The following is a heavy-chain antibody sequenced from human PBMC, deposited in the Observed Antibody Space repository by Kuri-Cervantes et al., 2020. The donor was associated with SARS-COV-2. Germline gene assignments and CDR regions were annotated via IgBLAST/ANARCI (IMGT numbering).Heavy chain of an antibody. CDR1: GFTFSSYA. V-gene: IGHV3-30-3*01. D-gene: IGHD6-13*01. J-gene: IGHJ4*02. CDR2: ISCDGSNK. Sequence: GGSLRLSCAASGFTFSSYAMSWVRQAPGKGLEWVAFISCDGSNKYYADSVKGRFTISRDNSKNTLYLQMNSLRAEDTAVYYCARFLLAIEQQLGHFDYWGQGTLVTVSS. CDR3: ARFLLAIEQQLGHFDY.